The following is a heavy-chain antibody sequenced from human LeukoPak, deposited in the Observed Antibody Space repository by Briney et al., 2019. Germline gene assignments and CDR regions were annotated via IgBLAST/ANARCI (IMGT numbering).Heavy chain of an antibody. CDR3: ARDSGSY. J-gene: IGHJ4*02. D-gene: IGHD3-10*01. CDR1: GVTFSSYW. Sequence: GGSLRLSCAASGVTFSSYWMSWVRQAPGKGLEWVANIKQDGSEKYYVDSVKVRFTISRDNAKNSLYLQMNSLRAEDTAVYYCARDSGSYWGQGTLVTVSS. CDR2: IKQDGSEK. V-gene: IGHV3-7*01.